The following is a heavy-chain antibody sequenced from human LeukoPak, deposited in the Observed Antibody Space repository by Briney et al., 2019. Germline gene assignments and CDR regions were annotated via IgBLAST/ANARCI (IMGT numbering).Heavy chain of an antibody. CDR1: GFTFSEYY. D-gene: IGHD6-19*01. Sequence: NPGGSLRLSCAASGFTFSEYYMSWIRQAPGKGLEWVSYISSSGSTIYYADSVKGRFTISRDNAKNSLYLQMNSLRAEDTAVYYCARDPHALYSSGWYGPYYYGMDVWGQGTTVTVSS. V-gene: IGHV3-11*01. J-gene: IGHJ6*02. CDR2: ISSSGSTI. CDR3: ARDPHALYSSGWYGPYYYGMDV.